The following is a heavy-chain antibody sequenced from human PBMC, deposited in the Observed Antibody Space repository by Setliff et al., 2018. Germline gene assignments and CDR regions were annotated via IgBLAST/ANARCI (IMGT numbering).Heavy chain of an antibody. J-gene: IGHJ5*02. CDR1: GGSISSGSYY. D-gene: IGHD3-3*01. CDR2: IYTSGST. CDR3: ARARSITIFGVVSWWFDP. V-gene: IGHV4-61*02. Sequence: SETLSLTCTVSGGSISSGSYYWSWIRQPAEKGLEWIGRIYTSGSTNYNPSLKSRVTISVDTSKNQFSLKLSSVTAADTAVYYCARARSITIFGVVSWWFDPWGQGTLVTVSS.